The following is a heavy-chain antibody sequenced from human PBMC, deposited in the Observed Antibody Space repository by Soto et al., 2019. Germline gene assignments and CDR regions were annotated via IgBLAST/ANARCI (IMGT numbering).Heavy chain of an antibody. CDR2: ISWNSGSI. V-gene: IGHV3-9*01. D-gene: IGHD1-1*01. CDR3: AKATLGLEATNYYYYYYYMDV. Sequence: ALRLSCAASGFTFDDYAMHWVRQAPGKGLEWVSGISWNSGSIGYADSVKGRFTISRDNAKNSLYLQMNSLRAEDTALYYCAKATLGLEATNYYYYYYYMDVWGKGTTVTVSS. CDR1: GFTFDDYA. J-gene: IGHJ6*03.